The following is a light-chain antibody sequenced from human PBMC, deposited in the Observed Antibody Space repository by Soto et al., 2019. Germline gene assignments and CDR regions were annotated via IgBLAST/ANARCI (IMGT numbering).Light chain of an antibody. CDR2: KAS. J-gene: IGKJ2*01. CDR3: QQYNTYPYT. V-gene: IGKV1-5*03. Sequence: DIQMTQSPSTLSASVGDRVTITCRASQSISSWLAWYQQKRGKAPMLLIYKASSLQSGVPSRFGGGGSGTECTLTISSLQPDDFATYYCQQYNTYPYTFGQGTKLEIK. CDR1: QSISSW.